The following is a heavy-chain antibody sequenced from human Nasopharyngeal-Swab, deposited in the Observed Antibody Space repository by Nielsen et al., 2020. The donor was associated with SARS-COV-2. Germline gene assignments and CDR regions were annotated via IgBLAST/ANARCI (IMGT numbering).Heavy chain of an antibody. CDR1: GGSLSRGSYF. V-gene: IGHV4-61*02. CDR2: IYTSGST. Sequence: SETLALTCTVSGGSLSRGSYFWSWVRQPAGEGLEWIGRIYTSGSTNYNPSLKSRVTISVDPSKNQFSLKLSSVTAADTAVYYCARGRVVPAASRYGMDVWGQGTTVTVSS. D-gene: IGHD2-2*01. J-gene: IGHJ6*02. CDR3: ARGRVVPAASRYGMDV.